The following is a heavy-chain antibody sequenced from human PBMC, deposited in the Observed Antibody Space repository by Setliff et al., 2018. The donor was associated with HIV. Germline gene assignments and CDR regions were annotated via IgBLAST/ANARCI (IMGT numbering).Heavy chain of an antibody. D-gene: IGHD3-22*01. CDR1: GGSFSGYY. CDR2: INHSGST. V-gene: IGHV4-34*01. Sequence: SETLSLTCAVSGGSFSGYYWSWIRQPPGKGLEWIGEINHSGSTNYNPSLKSRVTISVDMSKNQFSLKLNSVTAADTAVYHCARGDTYYHDSSGYVKSALDCFDIWGQGTMVTVSS. J-gene: IGHJ3*02. CDR3: ARGDTYYHDSSGYVKSALDCFDI.